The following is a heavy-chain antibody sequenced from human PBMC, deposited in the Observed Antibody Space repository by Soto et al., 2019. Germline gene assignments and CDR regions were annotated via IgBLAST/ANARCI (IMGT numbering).Heavy chain of an antibody. V-gene: IGHV4-61*08. CDR3: VSLYGSSWFSLGMDV. CDR2: IDNSGST. Sequence: SETLSLTCTVSGGSINNGGYYWSWIRQPPGKGLEWIGYIDNSGSTNYNPSLKSRVIISVDTSKNQFSLKPYSVTAADTAVYYCVSLYGSSWFSLGMDVWGQGTTVTVSS. J-gene: IGHJ6*02. CDR1: GGSINNGGYY. D-gene: IGHD6-13*01.